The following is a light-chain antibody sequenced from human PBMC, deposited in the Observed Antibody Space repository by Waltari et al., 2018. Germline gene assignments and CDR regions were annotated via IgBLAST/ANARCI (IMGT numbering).Light chain of an antibody. J-gene: IGKJ4*01. Sequence: DIVMTQSPDSLAVSLGERATINCTSSQSILFSSNNKNYLAWYQKKPGQPPKLLIYWASTRESGVPDRFSGSGSGTDFTLTINSLQPEDVALYYCQQYYTTLTFGGGTKVGIK. CDR1: QSILFSSNNKNY. V-gene: IGKV4-1*01. CDR3: QQYYTTLT. CDR2: WAS.